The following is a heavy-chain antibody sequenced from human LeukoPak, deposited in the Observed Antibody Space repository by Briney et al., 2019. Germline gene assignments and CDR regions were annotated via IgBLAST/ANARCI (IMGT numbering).Heavy chain of an antibody. CDR3: AKDPSSGWYGYFDY. CDR1: GFTFSSYA. D-gene: IGHD6-19*01. J-gene: IGHJ4*02. CDR2: ISGSGGST. Sequence: GGSLRLSCAASGFTFSSYAMSWVRQAPGKGLEWVSAISGSGGSTYYADSVKGRFTISRDNSKNTPYLQMNSLRAEDTAVYYCAKDPSSGWYGYFDYWGQGTLVTVSS. V-gene: IGHV3-23*01.